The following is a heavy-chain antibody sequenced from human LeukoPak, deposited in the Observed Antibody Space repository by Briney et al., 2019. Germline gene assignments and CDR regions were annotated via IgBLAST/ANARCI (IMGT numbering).Heavy chain of an antibody. CDR2: ISSNGGST. V-gene: IGHV3-64*01. CDR3: ARGRGYSGYDY. J-gene: IGHJ4*02. D-gene: IGHD5-12*01. Sequence: GGSLRPSCAASGFTFSSYAMHWVRQAPGKGLEYVSAISSNGGSTYYANSVKGRFTISRDNSKNTLYLQMGSLRAEDMAVYYCARGRGYSGYDYWGQGTLVTVSS. CDR1: GFTFSSYA.